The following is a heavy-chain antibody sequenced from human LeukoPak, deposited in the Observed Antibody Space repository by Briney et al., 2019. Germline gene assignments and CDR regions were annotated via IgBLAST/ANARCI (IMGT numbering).Heavy chain of an antibody. J-gene: IGHJ1*01. CDR3: APGGTRQRLAN. CDR2: ISASGTST. V-gene: IGHV3-23*01. CDR1: GFTFSSYA. D-gene: IGHD6-25*01. Sequence: GGALRLSCATSGFTFSSYAMSWVRQAPGKGLEWVSAISASGTSTYYADSVKGWFTISRDNSKNTLCLQMNSLRAEDTAVYYCAPGGTRQRLANWGQGTLVTVSS.